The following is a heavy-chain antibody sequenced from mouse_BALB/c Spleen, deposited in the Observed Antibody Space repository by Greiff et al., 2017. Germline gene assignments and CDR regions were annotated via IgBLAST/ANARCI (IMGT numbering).Heavy chain of an antibody. CDR1: GFTFSSYA. CDR2: ISSGGSYT. Sequence: EVQLVESGGGLVKPGGSLKLSCAASGFTFSSYAMSWVRQSPEKRLEWVAEISSGGSYTYYPDTVTCRFTISRDNAKNTLYLEMSSLRSEDTAMYYCARGTVDYWGQGTSVTVSS. CDR3: ARGTVDY. V-gene: IGHV5-9-4*01. D-gene: IGHD4-1*01. J-gene: IGHJ4*01.